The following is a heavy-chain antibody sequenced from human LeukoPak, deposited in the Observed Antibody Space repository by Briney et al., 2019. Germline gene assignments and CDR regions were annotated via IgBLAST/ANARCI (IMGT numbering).Heavy chain of an antibody. Sequence: SETLSLTCTVSGGSISSYYWSWIRQPPGKGLEWIGYIYYSGSTNYNPSLKSRVTISVDASKNQFSLKLSSVTAADTAVYYCARVVMGIWSGYFWFDPWGQGTLVSVS. J-gene: IGHJ5*02. CDR2: IYYSGST. CDR1: GGSISSYY. D-gene: IGHD3-3*01. V-gene: IGHV4-59*01. CDR3: ARVVMGIWSGYFWFDP.